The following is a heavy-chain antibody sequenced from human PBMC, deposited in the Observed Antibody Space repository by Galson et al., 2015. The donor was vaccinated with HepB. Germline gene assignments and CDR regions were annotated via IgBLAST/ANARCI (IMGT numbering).Heavy chain of an antibody. V-gene: IGHV3-23*01. CDR3: AKGYGLFDP. CDR1: GFAFDSHA. Sequence: SLRLSCAASGFAFDSHAMSWVRQAPGRGLEWISGITGKGDSTFYADSVKGRFTVSKDNSNNMLFLQMNSLRAEDAGLYFCAKGYGLFDPWGQGILVPVSS. D-gene: IGHD3-16*01. J-gene: IGHJ5*02. CDR2: ITGKGDST.